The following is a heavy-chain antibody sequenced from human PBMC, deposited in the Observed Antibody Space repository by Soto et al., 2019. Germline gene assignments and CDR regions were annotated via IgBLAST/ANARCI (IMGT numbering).Heavy chain of an antibody. V-gene: IGHV4-4*07. Sequence: SETLSLTCTVSGGSISSYYWSWFRQPAGKGLEWIGRIYTSGSTNYNPSLKSRVAMSVDTSKNQFSLKLSSVTAADTAVYYCARDGVATASHDSWGQGTLVTVSS. D-gene: IGHD5-18*01. CDR1: GGSISSYY. CDR2: IYTSGST. J-gene: IGHJ4*02. CDR3: ARDGVATASHDS.